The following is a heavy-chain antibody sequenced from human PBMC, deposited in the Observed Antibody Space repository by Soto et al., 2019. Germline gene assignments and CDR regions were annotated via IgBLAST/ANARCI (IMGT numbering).Heavy chain of an antibody. V-gene: IGHV3-9*01. CDR1: GFTFDDYA. CDR2: ISWNSGSI. J-gene: IGHJ4*02. CDR3: AKDIGQQLVQPIDY. Sequence: DVQLVESGGGLVQPGRSLRLSCAASGFTFDDYAMHWVRQAPGKGLEWVSGISWNSGSIGYADSVKGRFTISRDNAKNSLYLQMNSLRAEDTALYYCAKDIGQQLVQPIDYWGQGTLVTVSS. D-gene: IGHD6-13*01.